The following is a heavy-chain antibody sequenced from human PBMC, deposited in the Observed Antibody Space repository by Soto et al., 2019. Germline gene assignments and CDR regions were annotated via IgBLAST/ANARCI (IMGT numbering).Heavy chain of an antibody. V-gene: IGHV4-59*08. CDR2: IYYSGST. CDR3: ARHRATVTTGDAFDI. Sequence: SETLSLTCTVSGGSISSYYWSWIRQPPGKGLEWIGYIYYSGSTNYNPSLKSRVTISVDTSKNQFSLKLSSVTTADTAVYYCARHRATVTTGDAFDIWGQGTMVTVSS. CDR1: GGSISSYY. D-gene: IGHD4-17*01. J-gene: IGHJ3*02.